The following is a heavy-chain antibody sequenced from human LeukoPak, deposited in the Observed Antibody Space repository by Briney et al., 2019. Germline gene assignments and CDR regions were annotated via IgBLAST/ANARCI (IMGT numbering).Heavy chain of an antibody. CDR3: ARLPRYDILTGPHNWFDP. CDR2: INHSGST. V-gene: IGHV4-34*01. D-gene: IGHD3-9*01. Sequence: SSETLSLTCAVYGGSFSGYYWSWIRQPPGKGLEWIGEINHSGSTNYNPSLKSRVTISVDTSKNQFSLKLSSVTAADTAVYYCARLPRYDILTGPHNWFDPWGQGTLVTVSS. J-gene: IGHJ5*02. CDR1: GGSFSGYY.